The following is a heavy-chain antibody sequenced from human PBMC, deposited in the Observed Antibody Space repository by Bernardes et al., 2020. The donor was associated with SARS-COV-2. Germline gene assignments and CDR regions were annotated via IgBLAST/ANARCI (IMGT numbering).Heavy chain of an antibody. CDR3: GKRAVSGNNWYFDL. V-gene: IGHV3-74*01. CDR1: GFILSNYW. CDR2: ISDDGATT. J-gene: IGHJ2*01. D-gene: IGHD6-19*01. Sequence: WSLRLSCAASGFILSNYWLHWVRQVPGKGLVWVSRISDDGATTTYADSVKGRFTISRDKAKNTMSLQMNSLRVEDTAVYYCGKRAVSGNNWYFDLWGRGTLVTVSS.